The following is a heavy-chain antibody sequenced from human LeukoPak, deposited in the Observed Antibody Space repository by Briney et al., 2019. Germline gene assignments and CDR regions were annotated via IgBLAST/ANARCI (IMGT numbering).Heavy chain of an antibody. CDR1: GDSVSSGSHY. CDR2: IYYNGGT. D-gene: IGHD3-10*01. CDR3: AVVGGYFDY. J-gene: IGHJ4*02. V-gene: IGHV4-61*01. Sequence: SETLSLTCSVSGDSVSSGSHYWSWIRQPPGKGLEWIGYIYYNGGTEYSPSLKSRVNISLDTSKNQFSLELSSVTAADTAVYYCAVVGGYFDYWGQGILVAVSS.